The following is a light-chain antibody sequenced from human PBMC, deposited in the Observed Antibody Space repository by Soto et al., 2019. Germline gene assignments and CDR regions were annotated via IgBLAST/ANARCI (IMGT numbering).Light chain of an antibody. V-gene: IGKV3-11*01. J-gene: IGKJ2*01. CDR2: GAS. CDR3: QHRGKWPRT. CDR1: QSVSSF. Sequence: EIVLTQSPATLSLSPGERATLSCRASQSVSSFLAWYQQKPGQAPSLLIYGASNRASGIPARCSGSGSGTDFTLIISSLEPEDFAVYYCQHRGKWPRTFGQGTKVEI.